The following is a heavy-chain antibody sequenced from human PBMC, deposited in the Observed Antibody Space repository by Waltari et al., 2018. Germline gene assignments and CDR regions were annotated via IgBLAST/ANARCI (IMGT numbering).Heavy chain of an antibody. CDR2: ISGSGGST. CDR3: AKDPLWVELEKMDV. CDR1: GFPFSSYA. Sequence: EVQLLESGGGLVQPGGSLRLSCAASGFPFSSYAMSWVRQAPGKGLEWVSAISGSGGSTYYADSVKGRFTISRDNSKNTLYLQMNSLRAEDTAVYYCAKDPLWVELEKMDVWGKWTTVTVSS. D-gene: IGHD1-26*01. V-gene: IGHV3-23*01. J-gene: IGHJ6*04.